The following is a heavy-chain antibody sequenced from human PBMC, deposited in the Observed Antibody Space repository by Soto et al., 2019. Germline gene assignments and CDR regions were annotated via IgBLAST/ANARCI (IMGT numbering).Heavy chain of an antibody. CDR2: ISGSGGST. CDR1: GFTFSSYA. CDR3: ASAFPNRGNYYDSSGRAGYFDL. J-gene: IGHJ2*01. D-gene: IGHD3-22*01. Sequence: EVQLLESGGGLVQPGGSLRLSCAASGFTFSSYAMSWVRQAPGKGLEWVSAISGSGGSTYYADSVKGRFTISRDNSKNTLYLQMNSLRAEDTAVYYCASAFPNRGNYYDSSGRAGYFDLWGRGTLVTVSS. V-gene: IGHV3-23*01.